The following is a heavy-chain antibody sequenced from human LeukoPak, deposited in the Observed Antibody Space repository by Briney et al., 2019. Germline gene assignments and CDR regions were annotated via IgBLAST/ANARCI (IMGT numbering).Heavy chain of an antibody. CDR1: GFTFSSYW. V-gene: IGHV3-7*01. D-gene: IGHD4-17*01. CDR3: ARDSPVSVTYYYYYYGMDV. CDR2: IKKDGREK. J-gene: IGHJ6*02. Sequence: GGSLRLSCAAAGFTFSSYWMSWGRQAPGKGLEWVANIKKDGREKYYVDAVKGRFTISRDNAKNSLYLQMNSLRAEDTAVYYCARDSPVSVTYYYYYYGMDVWGQGATVTVSS.